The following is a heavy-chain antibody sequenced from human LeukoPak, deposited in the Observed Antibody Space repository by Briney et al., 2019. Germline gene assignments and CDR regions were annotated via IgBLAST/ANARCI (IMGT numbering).Heavy chain of an antibody. D-gene: IGHD3-10*01. J-gene: IGHJ3*02. Sequence: SETLSLTCTVSGYSISSGYYWGWIRQPPGKGLEWIGSIYYSGSTYYNPSLKSRVTISVDTSKNQFSLKLSSVTAADTAVYYCARPKDYYYGSGRHAFDIWGQGTMVTVSS. CDR1: GYSISSGYY. CDR2: IYYSGST. CDR3: ARPKDYYYGSGRHAFDI. V-gene: IGHV4-38-2*02.